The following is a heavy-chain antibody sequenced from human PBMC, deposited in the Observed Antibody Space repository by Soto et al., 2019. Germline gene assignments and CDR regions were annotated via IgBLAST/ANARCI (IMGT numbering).Heavy chain of an antibody. CDR1: GFTFSSYA. Sequence: GGSLRLSCSASGFTFSSYAMHWVRQAPGKGLEYVSAISSNGGSTYYADSVKGRFTISRDNSKNTLYLQMSSLRAEDTAVYYCVKCFTANNIAAAPVDVWGQGTTVTVSS. D-gene: IGHD6-13*01. J-gene: IGHJ6*02. CDR2: ISSNGGST. CDR3: VKCFTANNIAAAPVDV. V-gene: IGHV3-64D*06.